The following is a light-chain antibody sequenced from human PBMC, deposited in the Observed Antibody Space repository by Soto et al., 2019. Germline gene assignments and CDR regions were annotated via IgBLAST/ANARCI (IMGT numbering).Light chain of an antibody. J-gene: IGLJ2*01. CDR2: LNNDGSH. CDR3: QTWGTGTVV. CDR1: SGHSTHA. V-gene: IGLV4-69*01. Sequence: QPVLTQSPSASASLGASVRLTCTLSSGHSTHAIAWHQQQPDKGPRYLMNLNNDGSHIKGDGIPDRFSGSSSGAERYLTISSLQSEDEADYYCQTWGTGTVVFGGGTQLTVL.